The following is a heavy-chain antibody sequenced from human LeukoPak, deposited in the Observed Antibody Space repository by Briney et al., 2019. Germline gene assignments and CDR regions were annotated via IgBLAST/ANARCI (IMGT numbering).Heavy chain of an antibody. Sequence: GSVKVSCRASGYTFTGYYMHWVRQAPGQGVEGMGWINPNSGGTNYAQKFQGRVSITRESSSSRAYMEVRRVRGEDRAGYYCARAPEIGLLWFGEQKTHDAFDIWGQGTMVTVSS. V-gene: IGHV1-2*02. D-gene: IGHD3-10*01. CDR1: GYTFTGYY. CDR3: ARAPEIGLLWFGEQKTHDAFDI. CDR2: INPNSGGT. J-gene: IGHJ3*02.